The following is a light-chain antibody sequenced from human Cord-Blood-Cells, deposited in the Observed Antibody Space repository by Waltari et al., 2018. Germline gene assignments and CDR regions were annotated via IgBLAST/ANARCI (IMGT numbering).Light chain of an antibody. CDR1: SPNIGAGYD. V-gene: IGLV1-40*01. CDR2: GNS. J-gene: IGLJ1*01. Sequence: QSVPTQPPSVSGAPGQRVTISCTGSSPNIGAGYDVHWYQQLPGTAPNLPFYGNSNRPAGVPDRFACSKSGTSASLAITGLQAEEEADYYCQSYDSSLSGSVFGTGTKVTVL. CDR3: QSYDSSLSGSV.